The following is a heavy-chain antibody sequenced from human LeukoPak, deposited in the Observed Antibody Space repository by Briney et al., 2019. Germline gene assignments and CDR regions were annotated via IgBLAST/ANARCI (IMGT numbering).Heavy chain of an antibody. V-gene: IGHV4-59*01. J-gene: IGHJ5*02. CDR1: GGSISSYY. CDR2: IYYSGST. Sequence: SETLSLTCTVSGGSISSYYWSWIRQPPGKGLEWIGYIYYSGSTNYNPSLKSRVTISVDTSKNQSSLKLSSVTAADTAVYYCAGYIVATKGWFDPWGQGTLVTVSS. D-gene: IGHD5-12*01. CDR3: AGYIVATKGWFDP.